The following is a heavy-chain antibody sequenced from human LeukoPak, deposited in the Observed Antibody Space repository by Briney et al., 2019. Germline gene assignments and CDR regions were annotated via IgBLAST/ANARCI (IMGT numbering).Heavy chain of an antibody. J-gene: IGHJ4*02. CDR3: ARVQYSSGWYFPDY. CDR2: IYYSGST. D-gene: IGHD6-19*01. Sequence: SETLSLTCTVSGGXISSSSYYWGWIRQPPGKGLEWIGSIYYSGSTYYNPSLKSRVTISVDTSKNQFSLKLSSVTAADTAVYYCARVQYSSGWYFPDYWGQGTLVTVSS. V-gene: IGHV4-39*01. CDR1: GGXISSSSYY.